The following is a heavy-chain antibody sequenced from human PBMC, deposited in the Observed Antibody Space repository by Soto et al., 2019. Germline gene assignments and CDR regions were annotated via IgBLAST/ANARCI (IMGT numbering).Heavy chain of an antibody. D-gene: IGHD6-19*01. V-gene: IGHV3-23*01. Sequence: EVQLLESGGGLVQPGGSLRLSCAASGFTFSSYVMSWVRQAPGKGLEWVSAISGSGGSTYYADSVKGRFTISRDNSKNTLYLRMNSLRAGATGVYYCARGSSGWYERFDYWGQGTLVTVSS. CDR3: ARGSSGWYERFDY. CDR2: ISGSGGST. J-gene: IGHJ4*02. CDR1: GFTFSSYV.